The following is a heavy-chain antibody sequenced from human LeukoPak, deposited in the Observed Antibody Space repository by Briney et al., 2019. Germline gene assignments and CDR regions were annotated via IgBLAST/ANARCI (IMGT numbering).Heavy chain of an antibody. V-gene: IGHV4-34*01. D-gene: IGHD6-13*01. J-gene: IGHJ4*02. CDR1: GGSFSGYY. CDR3: ARGSRGSSWYRY. CDR2: INHSGST. Sequence: SETLSLTCAVYGGSFSGYYWSWIRQPPGKGLEWIGEINHSGSTNYNPSLKSRVTISVDTSKNQFFLKLSSVTAADTAVYYCARGSRGSSWYRYWGQGTLVTVSS.